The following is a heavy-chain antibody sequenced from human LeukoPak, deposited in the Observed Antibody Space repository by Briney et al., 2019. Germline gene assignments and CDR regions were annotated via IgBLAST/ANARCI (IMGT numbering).Heavy chain of an antibody. J-gene: IGHJ4*02. CDR1: GGSFSGYY. D-gene: IGHD6-13*01. V-gene: IGHV4-34*01. CDR2: INHSGST. Sequence: TSSETLSLTCAVYGGSFSGYYWSWIRQPPGKGLEWIGEINHSGSTNYNPSLKSRVTISVDTSKNQFSLKLSSVTAADTAVYYCARVSNIAAAGISDWGQGTLVTASS. CDR3: ARVSNIAAAGISD.